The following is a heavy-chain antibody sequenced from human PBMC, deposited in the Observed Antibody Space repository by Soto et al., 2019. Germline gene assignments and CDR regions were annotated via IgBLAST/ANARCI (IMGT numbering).Heavy chain of an antibody. D-gene: IGHD6-19*01. J-gene: IGHJ4*02. V-gene: IGHV1-18*01. CDR2: ISAYNGNT. CDR1: GYTFTSYG. CDR3: ARDRKGRLRIAVAGIGGY. Sequence: QVQLVQSGAEVKKPGASVKVSCKASGYTFTSYGISWVRQAPGQGLEWMGWISAYNGNTNYAQKLQGRVTMTTDTSTSTAYMELRSLRSDDTAVYYCARDRKGRLRIAVAGIGGYWGQGTLVTVSS.